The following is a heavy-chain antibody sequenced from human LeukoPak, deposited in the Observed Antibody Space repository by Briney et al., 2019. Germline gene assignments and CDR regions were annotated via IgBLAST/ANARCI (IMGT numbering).Heavy chain of an antibody. V-gene: IGHV4-59*01. CDR1: TGSISSYY. Sequence: SQTLSLTCTVSTGSISSYYWRWIRQPQGKGLEWIGYIYYSGSTNYNTSLKSRVTISVATSQNQFSLKLSSVTAADTAVYYCARIYSYGFLGMDVWGQGTTVTVSS. CDR3: ARIYSYGFLGMDV. D-gene: IGHD5-18*01. CDR2: IYYSGST. J-gene: IGHJ6*02.